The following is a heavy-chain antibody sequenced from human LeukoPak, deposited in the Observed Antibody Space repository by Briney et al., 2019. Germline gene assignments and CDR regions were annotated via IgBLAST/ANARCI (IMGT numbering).Heavy chain of an antibody. CDR2: ISGSSIYT. J-gene: IGHJ6*02. Sequence: GGSLRLSCAASGFTFSDYHMTWIRQAPGKGLEWVSYISGSSIYTRYADSVKGRFTISRDNSRNSLYLQMNSLRSEDTALYYCAKDDGMDVWGQGTTVTVSS. V-gene: IGHV3-11*05. CDR3: AKDDGMDV. CDR1: GFTFSDYH.